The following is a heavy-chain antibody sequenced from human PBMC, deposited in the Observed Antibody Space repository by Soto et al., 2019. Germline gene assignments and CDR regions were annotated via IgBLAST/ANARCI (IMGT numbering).Heavy chain of an antibody. CDR3: ARGVLGDYYYGMDV. D-gene: IGHD4-17*01. CDR1: GGSISSGGYS. V-gene: IGHV4-30-2*01. Sequence: TLSLTCAVSGGSISSGGYSWSWIRQPPGKGLEWIGYIYHSGSTYYNPSLKSRVTISVDRSKNQFSLKLSSVTAADTAVYYCARGVLGDYYYGMDVWGQGTTVTVSS. J-gene: IGHJ6*02. CDR2: IYHSGST.